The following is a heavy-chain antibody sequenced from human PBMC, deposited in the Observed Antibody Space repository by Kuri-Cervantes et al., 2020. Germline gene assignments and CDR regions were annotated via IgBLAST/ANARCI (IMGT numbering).Heavy chain of an antibody. CDR3: TTGEEEVGAFDI. V-gene: IGHV3-15*01. D-gene: IGHD1-26*01. CDR2: IKSKTDGGTT. CDR1: RFTFSNAR. J-gene: IGHJ3*02. Sequence: GESLKISCAASRFTFSNARMTWIRQAPGKGLEWVGRIKSKTDGGTTDYAAPVKGRFTISRDDSKNTLYLQMNSLKTEDTAVYYCTTGEEEVGAFDIWGQGTMVTVSS.